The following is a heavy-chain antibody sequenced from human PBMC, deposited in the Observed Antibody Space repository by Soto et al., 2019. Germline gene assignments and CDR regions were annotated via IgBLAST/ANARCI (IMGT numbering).Heavy chain of an antibody. D-gene: IGHD1-26*01. CDR3: ARGVSAGVDY. V-gene: IGHV1-8*01. Sequence: ASVKVSCKASGYSFTSLDINWVPQTAGQGLEWMGWMQPSTGRTGYAQKFQGRVTMTRDTSINTAYMELTTLTSDDTAFYYCARGVSAGVDYWGQGTLVTVSS. CDR2: MQPSTGRT. J-gene: IGHJ4*02. CDR1: GYSFTSLD.